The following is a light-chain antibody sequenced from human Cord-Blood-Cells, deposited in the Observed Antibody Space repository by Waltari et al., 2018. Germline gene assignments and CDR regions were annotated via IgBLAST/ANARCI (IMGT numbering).Light chain of an antibody. J-gene: IGKJ2*01. CDR1: QGISSY. CDR2: AAS. V-gene: IGKV1-9*01. Sequence: IHLTQSPSSLSASVGDRVTITCRASQGISSYLAWYQQKPGKAPKLLIYAASTLQSGVPSRFSGSGSETDFTLTISSLQPEDFATYYCQQLNSYHMYTFGQGTKLEIK. CDR3: QQLNSYHMYT.